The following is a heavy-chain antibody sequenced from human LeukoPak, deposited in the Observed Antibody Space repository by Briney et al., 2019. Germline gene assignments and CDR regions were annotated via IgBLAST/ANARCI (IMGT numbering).Heavy chain of an antibody. CDR1: GFTVSSNY. CDR3: ARAHYYYDSSGYRAYYFDY. D-gene: IGHD3-22*01. Sequence: GGSLRLSCAASGFTVSSNYMSWVRQAPGKGLEWVSVIYSGGSTYYADSVKGGFTISRDNSKNTLYLQMNSLRAEDTAVYYCARAHYYYDSSGYRAYYFDYWGQGTLVTVSS. CDR2: IYSGGST. J-gene: IGHJ4*02. V-gene: IGHV3-66*01.